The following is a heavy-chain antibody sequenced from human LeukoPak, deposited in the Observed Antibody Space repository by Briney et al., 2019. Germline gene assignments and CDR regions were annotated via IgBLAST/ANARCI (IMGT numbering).Heavy chain of an antibody. CDR3: ARMSREWPSFDY. Sequence: PSETLSLTCAVSGYSISSGYYWGWIRQPPGKGLEWIGEINHSGSTNYNPSLKSRVTISVDTSKNQFSLKLSSVTAADTAVYYCARMSREWPSFDYWGQGTLVTVSS. V-gene: IGHV4-38-2*01. CDR1: GYSISSGYY. J-gene: IGHJ4*02. D-gene: IGHD3-3*01. CDR2: INHSGST.